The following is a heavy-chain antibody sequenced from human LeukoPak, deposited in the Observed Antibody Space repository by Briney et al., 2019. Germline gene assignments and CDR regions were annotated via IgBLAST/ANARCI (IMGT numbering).Heavy chain of an antibody. J-gene: IGHJ5*02. CDR3: ATFTDSATRPSFHR. V-gene: IGHV3-23*01. D-gene: IGHD2/OR15-2a*01. Sequence: TGGSLRLSCAGSGFSFSTYAMSWVRQAPGKSLEWVSGISHTGVVTYYADSVKGRFTISRDNSENTLYLEMNSLSAEDTATYLCATFTDSATRPSFHRWGQGTLVTVSS. CDR2: ISHTGVVT. CDR1: GFSFSTYA.